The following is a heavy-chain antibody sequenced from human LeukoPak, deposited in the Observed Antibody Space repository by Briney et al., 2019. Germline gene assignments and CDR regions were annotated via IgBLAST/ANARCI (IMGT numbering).Heavy chain of an antibody. V-gene: IGHV3-23*01. D-gene: IGHD1-26*01. CDR3: AKDEWELSQFDY. J-gene: IGHJ4*02. CDR2: ISGSGGST. CDR1: GFTFSSYA. Sequence: GGSLRLSCAASGFTFSSYAVSWVRQAPGKGLEWVSAISGSGGSTYYADSVKGRFTISRDNSRNTLYLQMNSLRAEDTAVYYCAKDEWELSQFDYWGQGTLVTVSS.